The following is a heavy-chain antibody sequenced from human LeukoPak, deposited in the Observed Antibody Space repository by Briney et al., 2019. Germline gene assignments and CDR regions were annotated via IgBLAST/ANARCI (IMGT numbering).Heavy chain of an antibody. CDR2: IYYSGST. CDR3: ARSPARGLQNWFDP. D-gene: IGHD3-16*01. Sequence: SETLSLTCTVSGGSISSSSYYWGWIRQPPGKGLEWIGSIYYSGSTYYNPSLKSRVTISVDTSKNQFSLKLSSVTAADTAVYYCARSPARGLQNWFDPWGQGTLVTVSS. CDR1: GGSISSSSYY. V-gene: IGHV4-39*07. J-gene: IGHJ5*02.